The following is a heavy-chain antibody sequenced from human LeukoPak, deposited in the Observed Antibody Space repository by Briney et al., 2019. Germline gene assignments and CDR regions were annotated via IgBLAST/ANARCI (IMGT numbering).Heavy chain of an antibody. Sequence: GGSLRLSCAASGFSFSNYAMHWVRQAPGKGLEWVAIIWNDGSNKNYADFVKGRFTISRDNSENTLYLQMNSLRAEDTAVYYCANGNRCTSPNCLGYYYFYMDVWGKGTTVTVSS. J-gene: IGHJ6*03. CDR2: IWNDGSNK. D-gene: IGHD2-8*01. CDR3: ANGNRCTSPNCLGYYYFYMDV. CDR1: GFSFSNYA. V-gene: IGHV3-33*03.